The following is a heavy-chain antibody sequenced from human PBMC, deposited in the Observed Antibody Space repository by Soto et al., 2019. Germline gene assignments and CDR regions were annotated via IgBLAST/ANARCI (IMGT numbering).Heavy chain of an antibody. CDR1: GGSFSGYY. CDR3: ARGGRGYSTYGSYYGMDV. Sequence: SETLSLTCAVYGGSFSGYYWSWIRQPPGKGLEWIGEINHSGSTNYNPSLKSRVTISVDTSKNQFSLKLSSVTAADTAVYYCARGGRGYSTYGSYYGMDVWGQGTTVTVSS. CDR2: INHSGST. V-gene: IGHV4-34*01. D-gene: IGHD5-18*01. J-gene: IGHJ6*02.